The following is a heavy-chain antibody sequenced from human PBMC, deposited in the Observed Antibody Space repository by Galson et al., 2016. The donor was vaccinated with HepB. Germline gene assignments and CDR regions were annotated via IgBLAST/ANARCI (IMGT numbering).Heavy chain of an antibody. CDR1: GFTFSSYA. CDR2: IRGSGGST. CDR3: AKSIVAAPPNRSYYYYGRDV. Sequence: SLRLSCAASGFTFSSYAMNWVRQAPGKGLEWVSSIRGSGGSTDYADSVKGRFTISRDNSENTLALQMTSLRAEDTAVYYCAKSIVAAPPNRSYYYYGRDVWGQGTTVTVSS. J-gene: IGHJ6*02. D-gene: IGHD6-6*01. V-gene: IGHV3-23*01.